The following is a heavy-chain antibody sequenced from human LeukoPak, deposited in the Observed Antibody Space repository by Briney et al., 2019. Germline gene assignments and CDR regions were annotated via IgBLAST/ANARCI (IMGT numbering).Heavy chain of an antibody. V-gene: IGHV1-2*02. D-gene: IGHD5-18*01. CDR3: ASDPSGGSYGSW. CDR2: INPNSGGT. J-gene: IGHJ4*02. CDR1: GYTFTGYY. Sequence: ASVKVPCKTSGYTFTGYYIHWVRQAPGQGLEWMGWINPNSGGTNYAQKFQGRVTMTRDTSISTAYMELSRLKSDDTAVYYCASDPSGGSYGSWWGQGTLVTVSS.